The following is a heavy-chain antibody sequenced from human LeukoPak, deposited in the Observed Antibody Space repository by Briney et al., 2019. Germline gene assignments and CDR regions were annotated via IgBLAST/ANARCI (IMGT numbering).Heavy chain of an antibody. CDR1: GFTFSSYA. J-gene: IGHJ4*02. V-gene: IGHV3-23*01. D-gene: IGHD1-26*01. CDR3: AKDRLSGSYGEAFDY. CDR2: ISGSGGST. Sequence: GGSLGLSCAASGFTFSSYAMSWVRQAPGKGLEWVSAISGSGGSTYYADSVKGRFTISRDNSKNTLYLQMNSLRAEDTAVYYCAKDRLSGSYGEAFDYWGQGTLVTVSS.